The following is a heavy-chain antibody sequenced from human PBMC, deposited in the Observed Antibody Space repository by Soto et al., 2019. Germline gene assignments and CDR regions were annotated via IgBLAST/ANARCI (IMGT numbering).Heavy chain of an antibody. CDR3: ARAKSDYDILTGYSDY. J-gene: IGHJ4*02. CDR2: INHSGST. V-gene: IGHV4-34*01. CDR1: GGSFSGYY. Sequence: QVQLQQWGAGLLKPSETLSLTCAVYGGSFSGYYWSWIRQPPGKGLEWMGEINHSGSTNYNPSLKIRVTISVDTSKNQFSLKLSSVTAADTAVYYCARAKSDYDILTGYSDYWGQGTLVTVSS. D-gene: IGHD3-9*01.